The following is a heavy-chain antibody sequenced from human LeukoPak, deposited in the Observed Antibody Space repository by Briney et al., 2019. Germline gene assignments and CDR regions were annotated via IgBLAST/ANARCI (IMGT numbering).Heavy chain of an antibody. J-gene: IGHJ4*02. D-gene: IGHD3-10*01. CDR1: GFTFGDYA. V-gene: IGHV3-15*01. CDR3: TTDGRAGWFGEGRY. CDR2: IKSKTDGGTT. Sequence: GGSLRLSCTASGFTFGDYAMSWVRQAPGKGLEWVGRIKSKTDGGTTDYAAPVKGRFTISRDDSKNTLYLQMNSLKTEDTAVYYCTTDGRAGWFGEGRYWGQGTLVTVPS.